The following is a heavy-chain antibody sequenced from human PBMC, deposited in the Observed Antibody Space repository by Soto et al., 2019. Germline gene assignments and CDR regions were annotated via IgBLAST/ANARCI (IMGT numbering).Heavy chain of an antibody. D-gene: IGHD5-18*01. J-gene: IGHJ6*02. CDR2: ITLYNGNT. V-gene: IGHV1-45*02. CDR1: GSTFTCCS. CDR3: ARGQLWSLVEILRSYYYYGMEV. Sequence: SLKVSCNTSGSTFTCCSLHCLQHSPGQGLEMIRWITLYNGNTNYAKKFQGRVTITRDMSLRTAYIELSSLRSEDTAVYYCARGQLWSLVEILRSYYYYGMEVWGQGTTVTVSS.